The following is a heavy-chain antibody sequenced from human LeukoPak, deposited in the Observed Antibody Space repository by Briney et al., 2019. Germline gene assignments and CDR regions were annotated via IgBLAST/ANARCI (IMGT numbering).Heavy chain of an antibody. CDR2: IYHSGST. V-gene: IGHV4-38-2*02. CDR1: GYSISSGYY. D-gene: IGHD1-7*01. Sequence: SETLSLTCTVSGYSISSGYYWGWIRQPPGKGLEWIGSIYHSGSTYYNPSLKSRVTISVDTSKNQFSLKLSSVTAADTAVYYCARASTGTTSYNWFDPWGQGTLVTVSS. J-gene: IGHJ5*02. CDR3: ARASTGTTSYNWFDP.